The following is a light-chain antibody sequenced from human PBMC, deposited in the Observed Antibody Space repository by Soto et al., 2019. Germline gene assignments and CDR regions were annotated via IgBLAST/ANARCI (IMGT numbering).Light chain of an antibody. CDR1: SSDVGGYNY. CDR3: SSYTSSSTLGYV. Sequence: SVLPRPASVSGSPGQSITISCTGTSSDVGGYNYVSWYQQHPGKAPKLMIYDVSNRPSGVSNRFSGSKSGNTASLTISGLQAEDEADYYCSSYTSSSTLGYVFGTGTKVTVL. J-gene: IGLJ1*01. V-gene: IGLV2-14*01. CDR2: DVS.